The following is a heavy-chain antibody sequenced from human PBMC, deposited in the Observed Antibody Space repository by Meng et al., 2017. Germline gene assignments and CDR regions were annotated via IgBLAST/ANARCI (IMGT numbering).Heavy chain of an antibody. CDR2: IYHSGST. CDR3: ARCLRRPSPLGY. J-gene: IGHJ4*02. V-gene: IGHV4-4*02. CDR1: GRPSSCSNW. Sequence: GRLRVSGPGLVTPSGTLSCPCAVSGRPSSCSNWWNWVRQHPGKGLEWIGEIYHSGSTNYNPSLKSRVNISVDKSKTKFSLKLGSVTAADTAVYYCARCLRRPSPLGYWGQGTLVTVSS. D-gene: IGHD4-17*01.